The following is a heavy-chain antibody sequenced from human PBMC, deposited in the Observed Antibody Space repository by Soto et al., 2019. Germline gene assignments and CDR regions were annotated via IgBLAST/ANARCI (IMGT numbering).Heavy chain of an antibody. CDR2: FSGSGDDT. Sequence: PGGSLRLSCAASGFTFSGYAMSWVRQAPGKGLEWVSAFSGSGDDTYYADSVKGRFTISRDNSKNTLYLQMNSLRAEDTALYYCSKDGRRTSTILAFWGQGSLVIVSS. CDR3: SKDGRRTSTILAF. CDR1: GFTFSGYA. J-gene: IGHJ4*02. D-gene: IGHD3-3*01. V-gene: IGHV3-23*01.